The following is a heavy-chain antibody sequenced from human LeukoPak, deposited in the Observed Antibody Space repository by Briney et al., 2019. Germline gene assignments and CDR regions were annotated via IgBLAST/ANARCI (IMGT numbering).Heavy chain of an antibody. V-gene: IGHV3-33*01. D-gene: IGHD3-10*01. CDR3: ARPVGTGNYYVY. Sequence: GGSLRLSCAASGFTFSSYGMHWVRQAPGKGLEWVAVIWYDGSNKYYADSVKGRFTISRDNSKNTLYLQMNSLRAEDTAVYYCARPVGTGNYYVYWGQGTLVTVSS. CDR2: IWYDGSNK. J-gene: IGHJ4*02. CDR1: GFTFSSYG.